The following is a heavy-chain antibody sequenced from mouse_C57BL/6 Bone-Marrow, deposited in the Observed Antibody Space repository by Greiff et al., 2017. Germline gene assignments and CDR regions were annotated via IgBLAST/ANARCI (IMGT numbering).Heavy chain of an antibody. Sequence: QVQLKEPGAELVKPGASVKMSCKASGYTFTSYWMTWVKQRPGQGLEWIGDIYPASGSTNYNEKFKSKATLTVDTSSSTAYMQLSSLTSEDSAVYYCARDCLDYWGQGTTLTVSS. CDR2: IYPASGST. V-gene: IGHV1-55*01. CDR1: GYTFTSYW. CDR3: ARDCLDY. J-gene: IGHJ2*01.